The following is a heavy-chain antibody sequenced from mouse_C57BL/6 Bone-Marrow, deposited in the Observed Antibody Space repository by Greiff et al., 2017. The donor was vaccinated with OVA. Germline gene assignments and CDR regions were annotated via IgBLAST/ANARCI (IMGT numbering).Heavy chain of an antibody. CDR2: ISSGSSTI. D-gene: IGHD1-1*01. J-gene: IGHJ4*01. CDR3: ARGTTVVATPYAMDY. CDR1: GFTFSDYG. V-gene: IGHV5-17*01. Sequence: EVQLVESGGGLVKPGGSLKLSCAASGFTFSDYGMHWVRQAPEKGLEWVAYISSGSSTIYYADTVKGRFTISRDNAKNTRFLQMTSLRSEDTAMYYCARGTTVVATPYAMDYWGQGTSVTVSS.